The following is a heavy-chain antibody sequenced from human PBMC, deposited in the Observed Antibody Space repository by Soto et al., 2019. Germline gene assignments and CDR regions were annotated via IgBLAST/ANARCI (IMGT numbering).Heavy chain of an antibody. CDR3: TRDLIHYDFWGGSSTYVYYGMDV. D-gene: IGHD3-3*01. CDR1: GFTFRSYE. J-gene: IGHJ6*02. Sequence: GGSLRLSCAASGFTFRSYEMNWVRQAPGGWLELVAFITTTGTSTKYADSVKGRFTIFRDNDQNSLYLQMDSLRVEDTAVYYCTRDLIHYDFWGGSSTYVYYGMDVWGQGXTVTVYS. V-gene: IGHV3-48*03. CDR2: ITTTGTST.